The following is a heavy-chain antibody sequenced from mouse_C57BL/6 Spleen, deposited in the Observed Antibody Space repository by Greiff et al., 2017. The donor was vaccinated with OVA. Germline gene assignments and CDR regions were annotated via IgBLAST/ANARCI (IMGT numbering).Heavy chain of an antibody. J-gene: IGHJ1*03. D-gene: IGHD4-1*01. Sequence: QVHVKQSGPELVKPGASVKLSCKASGYAFSSSWMNWVKQRPGKGLEWIGRIYPGDGDTNYHGQFKGKATLTADKSSSTAYMQLSSLTSEDSAVDFCARSNWADWYFDVWGTGTTVTVSS. CDR3: ARSNWADWYFDV. V-gene: IGHV1-82*01. CDR2: IYPGDGDT. CDR1: GYAFSSSW.